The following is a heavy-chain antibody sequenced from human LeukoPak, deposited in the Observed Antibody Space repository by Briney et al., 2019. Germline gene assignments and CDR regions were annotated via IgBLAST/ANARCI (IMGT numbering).Heavy chain of an antibody. Sequence: GGSLRLSCVGFGFTVSSNDMSWVRQAPGKGLEWVAVIYSGGSTYYADSVKGRFTIPRDNSKNTLYLQLNSLRAEDTAVYYCARDMTTVTTGDYWGQGTLVTVSS. V-gene: IGHV3-66*01. D-gene: IGHD4-17*01. CDR3: ARDMTTVTTGDY. J-gene: IGHJ4*02. CDR2: IYSGGST. CDR1: GFTVSSND.